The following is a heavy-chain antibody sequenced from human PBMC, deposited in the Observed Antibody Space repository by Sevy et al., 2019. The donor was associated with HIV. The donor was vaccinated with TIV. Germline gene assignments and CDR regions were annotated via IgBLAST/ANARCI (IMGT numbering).Heavy chain of an antibody. CDR1: GYTFTSYD. V-gene: IGHV1-8*03. J-gene: IGHJ6*03. D-gene: IGHD3-10*01. CDR2: MNPNSGNT. CDR3: ARGLYGSGSYYRKRGESYYYYMDV. Sequence: ASGKVSCKASGYTFTSYDINWVRQATGQGLEWMGWMNPNSGNTGDAQKFQGTVTITRNTSISTDYLELSSLRFEDTAVYYCARGLYGSGSYYRKRGESYYYYMDVWGKGTTVTVSS.